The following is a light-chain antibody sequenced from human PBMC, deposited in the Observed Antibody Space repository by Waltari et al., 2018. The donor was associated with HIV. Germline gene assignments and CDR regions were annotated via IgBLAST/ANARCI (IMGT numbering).Light chain of an antibody. Sequence: QSVLTQAPSASGTPGQTVTISCSDSSPNLGTNTVNWYQQFPGTAPKLLIYSNNQRPSGVPDRFSGSKSGTSASLAISGLRSEDEAEYHCATWDDSLSGPVFGGGTQLTVL. CDR2: SNN. V-gene: IGLV1-44*01. CDR1: SPNLGTNT. CDR3: ATWDDSLSGPV. J-gene: IGLJ2*01.